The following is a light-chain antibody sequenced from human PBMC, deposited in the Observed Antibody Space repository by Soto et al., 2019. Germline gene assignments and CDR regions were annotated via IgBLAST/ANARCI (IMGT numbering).Light chain of an antibody. V-gene: IGLV1-44*01. CDR1: SSNVGGNP. CDR3: ASWDDSLNAPV. CDR2: TNT. J-gene: IGLJ1*01. Sequence: QSVLSQPRSACGTPGQRVAISCSGSSSNVGGNPVNWYQHVPTTAPKLLIYTNTQRPSGVPDRFSGSKSGTSASLAISGLQSEDEADYYCASWDDSLNAPVFGTGTKVTVL.